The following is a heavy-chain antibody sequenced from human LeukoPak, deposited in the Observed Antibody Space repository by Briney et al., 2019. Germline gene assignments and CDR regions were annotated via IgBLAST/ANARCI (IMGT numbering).Heavy chain of an antibody. CDR2: ISWNSGSI. V-gene: IGHV3-9*01. CDR3: AKDSTTGIDY. J-gene: IGHJ4*02. Sequence: PGGSLRLSCAASGFTFDDYAMHWVRQAPGKGLEWVSGISWNSGSIGYADSVKGRFTISRDNAKNSLYLQMNSLRAEDTALYYCAKDSTTGIDYWGQGTLVTVSS. D-gene: IGHD1-1*01. CDR1: GFTFDDYA.